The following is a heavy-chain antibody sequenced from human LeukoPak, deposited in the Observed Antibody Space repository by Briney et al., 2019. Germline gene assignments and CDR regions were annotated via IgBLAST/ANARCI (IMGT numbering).Heavy chain of an antibody. Sequence: SQTLSLTRAISGDSVSRNIAAWNWIRQSPSRGLEWLGRTHYRSKWYSDYAESVKGRITIDPDTSKNHFSLHLKSVIPEDTGVYYCARAFLYGDTWENTFDYWGQGILVTVSS. CDR2: THYRSKWYS. J-gene: IGHJ4*02. CDR3: ARAFLYGDTWENTFDY. D-gene: IGHD1-26*01. V-gene: IGHV6-1*01. CDR1: GDSVSRNIAA.